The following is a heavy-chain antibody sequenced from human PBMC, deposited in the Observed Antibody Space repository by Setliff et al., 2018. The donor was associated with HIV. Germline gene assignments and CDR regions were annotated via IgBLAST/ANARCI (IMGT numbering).Heavy chain of an antibody. D-gene: IGHD6-13*01. CDR1: GGPISTGVYY. CDR3: ARVYSRSWFFFDH. CDR2: ISASGST. Sequence: SETLSLTCTVSGGPISTGVYYWSWIRLPANKALGWIGRISASGSTNYNPSLESRVTLSIDTSNNQFSLKLTSVTAADMAVYYCARVYSRSWFFFDHWGQGILVTVSS. J-gene: IGHJ4*02. V-gene: IGHV4-61*02.